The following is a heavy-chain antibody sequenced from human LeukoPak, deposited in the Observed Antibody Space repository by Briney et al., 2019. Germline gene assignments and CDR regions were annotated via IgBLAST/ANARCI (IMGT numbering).Heavy chain of an antibody. CDR2: IYTSGST. J-gene: IGHJ3*02. D-gene: IGHD2-21*02. Sequence: PSETLSLTCTVAGGSISSYYWSWIRQPAGKGLEWIGRIYTSGSTNYNPSLKSRVTMSVDTSKNQFSLKLSSVTAADTAVYYCARDPCGGDCYSADDAFDIWGQGTMVTVSS. CDR1: GGSISSYY. V-gene: IGHV4-4*07. CDR3: ARDPCGGDCYSADDAFDI.